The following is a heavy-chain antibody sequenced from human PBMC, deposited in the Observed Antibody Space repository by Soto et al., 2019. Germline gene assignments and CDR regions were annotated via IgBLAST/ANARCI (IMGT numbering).Heavy chain of an antibody. J-gene: IGHJ4*02. V-gene: IGHV3-30-3*01. Sequence: GGSLRLSCAASGFTFSSYAMHWVRQAPGKGLEWVAVISYDGSNKYYADSVKGRFTISRDNSKNTRYLQMNSLRAEDTAVYYCARDPLGFYCSGGSCYPGSFYFDYWGQGTLVTVSS. D-gene: IGHD2-15*01. CDR2: ISYDGSNK. CDR3: ARDPLGFYCSGGSCYPGSFYFDY. CDR1: GFTFSSYA.